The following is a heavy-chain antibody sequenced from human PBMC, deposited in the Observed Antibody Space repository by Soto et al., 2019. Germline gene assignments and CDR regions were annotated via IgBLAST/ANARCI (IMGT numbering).Heavy chain of an antibody. CDR1: GDSIRGSSYY. J-gene: IGHJ4*02. CDR2: VYYSGST. V-gene: IGHV4-39*01. CDR3: ARHGGTTPFDF. D-gene: IGHD4-17*01. Sequence: QLQLQESGPGLVKPSETLSLTCTVSGDSIRGSSYYWAWIRQPPGQELEWIGTVYYSGSTYYHPSLKSRVTLSVDPSKNQFSVRLTSVNATDTGTYFCARHGGTTPFDFWGQGIQVAVSS.